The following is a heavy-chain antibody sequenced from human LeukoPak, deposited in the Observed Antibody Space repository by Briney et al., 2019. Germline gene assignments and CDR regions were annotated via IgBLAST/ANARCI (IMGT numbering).Heavy chain of an antibody. CDR3: AREYSSFDY. V-gene: IGHV4-61*01. CDR1: GDPITSNSNYK. CDR2: IYYIGTT. D-gene: IGHD6-13*01. J-gene: IGHJ4*02. Sequence: SQTLSLTCTVSGDPITSNSNYKWTWLRQPPGKGLEWIGYIYYIGTTNYNPSLKSRVSISVDTSKNQFSLKLSSVTAADTAVYYCAREYSSFDYWGQGTLVTVSS.